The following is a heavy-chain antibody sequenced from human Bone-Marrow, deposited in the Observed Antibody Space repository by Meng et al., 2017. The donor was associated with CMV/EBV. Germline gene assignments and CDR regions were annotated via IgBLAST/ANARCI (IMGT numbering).Heavy chain of an antibody. V-gene: IGHV3-48*03. CDR1: GFSFSSYE. D-gene: IGHD2/OR15-2a*01. CDR3: TREGIYADTGDASEI. Sequence: GGSLRLSCAASGFSFSSYEMNWVRQAPGKGLEWVSYISSSGSTRYYGDSVRGRFTISRDNAENSLYLQMNSLRAEDTAVYYCTREGIYADTGDASEIWGQGTMVTVSS. CDR2: ISSSGSTR. J-gene: IGHJ3*02.